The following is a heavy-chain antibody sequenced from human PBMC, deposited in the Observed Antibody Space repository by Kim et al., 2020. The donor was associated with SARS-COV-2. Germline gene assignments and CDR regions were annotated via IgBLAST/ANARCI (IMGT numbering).Heavy chain of an antibody. CDR3: VRRDHRWLQLMRWSISGFDY. V-gene: IGHV3-30*04. Sequence: GGSLRLSCAASGFTFSSYAMHWVRQAPGKGLEWVAVISYDGSNKYYADSMKGRFTISRDNSKNTLYLQMNSLRAEDTAVYYCVRRDHRWLQLMRWSISGFDYWGQGTLVTVSS. J-gene: IGHJ4*02. CDR1: GFTFSSYA. CDR2: ISYDGSNK. D-gene: IGHD5-12*01.